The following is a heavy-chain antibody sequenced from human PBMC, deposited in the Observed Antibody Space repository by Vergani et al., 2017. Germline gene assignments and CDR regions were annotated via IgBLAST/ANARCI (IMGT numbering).Heavy chain of an antibody. Sequence: QVQLVQSGAELKKPGSSVKVSCKASGGTFSSYAISWVRQAPGQGLEWMGGIIPIFGTANYAQKFQGRVTVTADKSTSTAYMQLSSLRSEDTAVYYCARERNIGVVTARGYGMDVWGQGTTVTVSS. J-gene: IGHJ6*02. D-gene: IGHD2-21*02. CDR2: IIPIFGTA. V-gene: IGHV1-69*06. CDR1: GGTFSSYA. CDR3: ARERNIGVVTARGYGMDV.